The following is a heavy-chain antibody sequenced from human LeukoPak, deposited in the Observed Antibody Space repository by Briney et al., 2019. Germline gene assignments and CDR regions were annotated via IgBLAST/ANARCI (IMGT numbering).Heavy chain of an antibody. CDR1: GFTFTRHS. V-gene: IGHV3-21*01. Sequence: GGSLRLSCAASGFTFTRHSFNWVRQAPGKGPEWVSSITSTSSYIWYADSVKGRFTFSRDNAQNSLYLQMNSLRVEDTAVYYCVRELSGSGDVYYFDHWGQGALVTVSS. CDR3: VRELSGSGDVYYFDH. CDR2: ITSTSSYI. D-gene: IGHD6-19*01. J-gene: IGHJ4*02.